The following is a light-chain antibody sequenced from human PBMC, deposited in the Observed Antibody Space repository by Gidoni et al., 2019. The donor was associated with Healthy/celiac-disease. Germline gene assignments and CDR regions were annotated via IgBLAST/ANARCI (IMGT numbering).Light chain of an antibody. CDR1: SSNIGSNF. CDR3: AAWDDNLSGWV. CDR2: RNN. V-gene: IGLV1-47*01. J-gene: IGLJ3*02. Sequence: SVLTQPPSASGTPGQRVTISCSGSSSNIGSNFVYWYQQLPGAAPKPLIYRNNQRPSGVPDRFSGSKSGTSASLAISGLRSEDEADYYCAAWDDNLSGWVFGGGTKLTVL.